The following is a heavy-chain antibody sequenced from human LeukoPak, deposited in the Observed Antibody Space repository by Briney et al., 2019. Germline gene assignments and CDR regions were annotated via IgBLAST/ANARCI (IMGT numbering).Heavy chain of an antibody. CDR1: GYTFTSYG. D-gene: IGHD5-12*01. Sequence: ASVKVSCKASGYTFTSYGISWVRQAPGQGLEWMGGIIPIFGTANYAQKFQGRVTITADESTSTAYMELSSLRSEDTAVYYCARAIPDSGYDYCFDYWGQGTLVTVSS. CDR3: ARAIPDSGYDYCFDY. J-gene: IGHJ4*02. V-gene: IGHV1-69*13. CDR2: IIPIFGTA.